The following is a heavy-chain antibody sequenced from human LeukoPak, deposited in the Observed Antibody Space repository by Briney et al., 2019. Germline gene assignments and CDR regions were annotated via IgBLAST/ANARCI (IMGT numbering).Heavy chain of an antibody. CDR3: ARQGPDDVDIVPTMNDPFDI. Sequence: NSSETLSLTCTVSGASISSSNYYWGWIRQPPGKGPEWIGSISYRGGTYYNPSLKSRVSMSVDTSKNQFSLKLSSVTATDTTVYYCARQGPDDVDIVPTMNDPFDIWGQGTMVTVSS. J-gene: IGHJ3*02. V-gene: IGHV4-39*01. D-gene: IGHD5-12*01. CDR2: ISYRGGT. CDR1: GASISSSNYY.